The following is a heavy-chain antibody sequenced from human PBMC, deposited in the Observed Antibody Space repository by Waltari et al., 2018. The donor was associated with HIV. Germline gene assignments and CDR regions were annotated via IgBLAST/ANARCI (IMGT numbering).Heavy chain of an antibody. Sequence: QVHLVQSGAEMKKPGASVKVSCKTSGYTFLSYGISWVRQAPGHGLEWMGWSSTYNANTNYAQSLEGRVTMTTDTSTTTAYMELRSLTSDDTAVYYCARDGLRYSGTFYSDYWG. D-gene: IGHD1-26*01. CDR1: GYTFLSYG. J-gene: IGHJ4*01. CDR3: ARDGLRYSGTFYSDY. V-gene: IGHV1-18*01. CDR2: SSTYNANT.